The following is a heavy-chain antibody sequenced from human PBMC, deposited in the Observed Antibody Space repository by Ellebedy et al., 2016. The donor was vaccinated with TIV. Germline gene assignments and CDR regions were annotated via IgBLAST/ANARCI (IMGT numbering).Heavy chain of an antibody. CDR2: ITSSGSTI. V-gene: IGHV3-11*04. J-gene: IGHJ4*02. D-gene: IGHD6-6*01. Sequence: PGGSLRLSCAGSGFTVSDYFMSWVRQAPGKGLEWVSYITSSGSTIYYADSVRGRFTISRDTAKNSLYLQMYSLRDEDTAVYFCARDGVSSSSKMVYWGQGTLVTVSS. CDR1: GFTVSDYF. CDR3: ARDGVSSSSKMVY.